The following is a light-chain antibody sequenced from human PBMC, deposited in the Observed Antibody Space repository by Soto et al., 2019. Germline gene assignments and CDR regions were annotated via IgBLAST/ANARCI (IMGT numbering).Light chain of an antibody. V-gene: IGLV1-40*01. CDR3: QSYDSSLSGHVV. Sequence: QLVLTQPPSVSGAPGQRVTISCTGSSSNIGAGYDVHWYQQLPGTAPRLLIYANSNRPLGVPDRFSGSKSGTSASLAITGLQAEDEADYYCQSYDSSLSGHVVFGGGTKLTVL. CDR2: ANS. J-gene: IGLJ2*01. CDR1: SSNIGAGYD.